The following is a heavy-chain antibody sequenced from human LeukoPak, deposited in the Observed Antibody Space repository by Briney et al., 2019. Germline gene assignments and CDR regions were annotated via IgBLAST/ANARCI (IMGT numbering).Heavy chain of an antibody. D-gene: IGHD5-24*01. CDR2: IYYSGST. Sequence: SETLSLTCTVSGGSISSYYWSWIRQPPGKGLEWIGYIYYSGSTNYNPSLKSRVTISVDTSKNQFSLKLSSVTAADTAVYYCARRRDGYNFGSFYFDYWGQGILVTVSS. CDR3: ARRRDGYNFGSFYFDY. V-gene: IGHV4-59*01. J-gene: IGHJ4*02. CDR1: GGSISSYY.